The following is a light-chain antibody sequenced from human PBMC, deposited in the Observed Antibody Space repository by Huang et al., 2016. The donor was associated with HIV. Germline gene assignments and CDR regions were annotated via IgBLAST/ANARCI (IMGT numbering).Light chain of an antibody. CDR1: QTIRNY. CDR2: TTS. CDR3: QQSYSTPLT. Sequence: IQMTQSPSSLSASVGDRVTITCRASQTIRNYLNWYQQKPGKAPNLLICTTSRLEGGVPPRFSGGVSWTEFTLTINSLQPEDFATYYCQQSYSTPLTFGGGTKVEIK. V-gene: IGKV1-39*01. J-gene: IGKJ4*01.